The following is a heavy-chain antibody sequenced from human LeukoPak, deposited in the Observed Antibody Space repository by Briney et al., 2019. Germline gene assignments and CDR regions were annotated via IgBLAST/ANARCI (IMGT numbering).Heavy chain of an antibody. D-gene: IGHD2-15*01. V-gene: IGHV1-2*02. J-gene: IGHJ4*02. CDR2: INPNSGDT. CDR1: GYTFTDYY. Sequence: ASVKVSCKASGYTFTDYYMHWVRQAPGQELEWMGWINPNSGDTSHSQSFQSRVTLTRDTSISSAYMELSSLRSDDSAVYYCAGEYCSGGSCRQGFDYWGQGTLVTVSS. CDR3: AGEYCSGGSCRQGFDY.